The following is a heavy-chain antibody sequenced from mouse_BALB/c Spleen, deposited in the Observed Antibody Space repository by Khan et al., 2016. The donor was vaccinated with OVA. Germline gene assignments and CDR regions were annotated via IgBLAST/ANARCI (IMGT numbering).Heavy chain of an antibody. CDR3: ARGYGSLYWYFDV. Sequence: VQLKESGPGLVKPSQTVSLTCTVTGISITSGNYRWSWIRQFPGNKLEWIGNIYYSGTVTYNPSLTSRTTITRDTSKNQFFLEMNSLTAEDTATYYCARGYGSLYWYFDVWGAGTTVTVSS. CDR1: GISITSGNYR. J-gene: IGHJ1*01. D-gene: IGHD1-1*01. V-gene: IGHV3-5*02. CDR2: IYYSGTV.